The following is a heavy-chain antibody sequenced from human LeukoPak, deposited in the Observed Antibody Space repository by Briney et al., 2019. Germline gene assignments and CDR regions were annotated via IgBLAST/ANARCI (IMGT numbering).Heavy chain of an antibody. V-gene: IGHV3-43*02. J-gene: IGHJ1*01. CDR2: ISGDGATT. CDR3: AKDNQRGGFQH. D-gene: IGHD3-16*01. CDR1: GFSFDDNA. Sequence: PGGSLRRSCAASGFSFDDNAMYWVRQAPGKGLEWVTLISGDGATTYYADSVKGRFNISRDNSKSSLYLQMNSLRGEDSALYYCAKDNQRGGFQHWGQGTLVTVSS.